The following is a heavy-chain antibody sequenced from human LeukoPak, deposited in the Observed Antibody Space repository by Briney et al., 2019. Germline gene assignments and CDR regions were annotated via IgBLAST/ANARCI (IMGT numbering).Heavy chain of an antibody. Sequence: ASVKVSCKVSGYTLTELSMHWVRQAPGKGLEWMGGFDPEDGETIYAQKFQGRVTMTEDTSTDTAYMELSSLGSEDTAVYYCATDVSGSYGRAFDIWGQGTMVTVSS. CDR2: FDPEDGET. J-gene: IGHJ3*02. CDR3: ATDVSGSYGRAFDI. CDR1: GYTLTELS. V-gene: IGHV1-24*01. D-gene: IGHD1-26*01.